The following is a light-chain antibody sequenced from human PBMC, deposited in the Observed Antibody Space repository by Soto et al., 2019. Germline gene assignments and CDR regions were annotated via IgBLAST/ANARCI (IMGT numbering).Light chain of an antibody. CDR2: GAS. J-gene: IGKJ1*01. CDR3: QQYGVSPRT. Sequence: EIVMTQSPATLSVSPGERVTLSCRASQSINHNLAWYQQKPGQAPRLLIYGASTRATEIPARFSGSGSGTEFTLTISSLQSEDLAVYYCQQYGVSPRTFGQGTKVDNK. V-gene: IGKV3-15*01. CDR1: QSINHN.